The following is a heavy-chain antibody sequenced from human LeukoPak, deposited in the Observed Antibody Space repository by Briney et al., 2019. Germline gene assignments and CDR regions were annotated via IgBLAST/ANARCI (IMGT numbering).Heavy chain of an antibody. CDR1: GGSISSGSYY. Sequence: SETLSLTCTVSGGSISSGSYYWSWIRQPAGKGLEWIGRIYTSGSTNYNPSLKSRVTISVDTSKNQFSLKLSSVTAAGTAVYYCARENSYGDCIDYWGQGTLVTVSS. CDR2: IYTSGST. V-gene: IGHV4-61*02. D-gene: IGHD4-17*01. J-gene: IGHJ4*02. CDR3: ARENSYGDCIDY.